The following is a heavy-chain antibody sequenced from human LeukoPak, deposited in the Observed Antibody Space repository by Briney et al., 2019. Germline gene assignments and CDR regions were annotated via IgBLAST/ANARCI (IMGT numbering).Heavy chain of an antibody. CDR3: ARGRRYFDWLGAFDI. CDR2: INPKSGDP. Sequence: ASVKVSCKASGYTFTGYYMHWVRQAPGQGLEWMGWINPKSGDPHYSQKFQGRVTMTRETSISTAYMDPTRLSSDDRAVYYCARGRRYFDWLGAFDIWGQGTMVTVSS. CDR1: GYTFTGYY. V-gene: IGHV1-2*02. J-gene: IGHJ3*02. D-gene: IGHD3-9*01.